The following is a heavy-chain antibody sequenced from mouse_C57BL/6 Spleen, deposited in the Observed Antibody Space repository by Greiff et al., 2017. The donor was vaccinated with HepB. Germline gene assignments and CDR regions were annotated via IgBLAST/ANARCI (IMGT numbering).Heavy chain of an antibody. J-gene: IGHJ1*03. CDR2: ISSGSSTI. Sequence: DVQLQESGGGLVKPGGSLKLSCAASGFTFSDYGMHWVRQAPEKGLEWVAYISSGSSTIYYADTVKGRFTISRDNAKNTLFLQMTSLRSEDTAMYYCARTNYYGSSYRYFDVWGTGTTVTVSS. V-gene: IGHV5-17*01. CDR1: GFTFSDYG. D-gene: IGHD1-1*01. CDR3: ARTNYYGSSYRYFDV.